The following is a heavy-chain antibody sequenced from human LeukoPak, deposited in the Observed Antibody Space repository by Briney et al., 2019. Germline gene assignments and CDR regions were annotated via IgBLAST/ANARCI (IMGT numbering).Heavy chain of an antibody. Sequence: GGSLRLSCAASGLTFTIYAMSWVRQAPGKGLEWVSGISGSGGSTYYADSVKGRFTISRDNSKNTLYLQMNSLRAEDTAVYYCAKDDYYDSGTFGDGFDIWGQGTVVTVSS. CDR1: GLTFTIYA. D-gene: IGHD3-10*01. CDR3: AKDDYYDSGTFGDGFDI. J-gene: IGHJ3*02. V-gene: IGHV3-23*01. CDR2: ISGSGGST.